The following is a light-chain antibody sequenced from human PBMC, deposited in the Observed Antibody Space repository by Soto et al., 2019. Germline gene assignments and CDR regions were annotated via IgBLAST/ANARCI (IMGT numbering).Light chain of an antibody. CDR2: GAS. J-gene: IGKJ4*01. CDR3: QQYNNWPIT. V-gene: IGKV3-15*01. Sequence: EIVMTQSPATLSVSPGERATLSCRASQSVSSNLAWYQQKPGQAPRLLIYGASTRATGIPARFSGSGSGTEFTLSISSLQSEAFAVYDCQQYNNWPITFGGGTKVEIK. CDR1: QSVSSN.